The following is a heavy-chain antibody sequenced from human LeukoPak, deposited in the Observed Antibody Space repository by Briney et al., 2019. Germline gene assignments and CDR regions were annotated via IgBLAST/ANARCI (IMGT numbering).Heavy chain of an antibody. J-gene: IGHJ4*02. V-gene: IGHV1-18*01. CDR1: GYTFTSYG. CDR2: ISAYNGNT. Sequence: ASVKVSCKASGYTFTSYGISWVRQAPGQGLERMGWISAYNGNTNYAQKLQGRVTMTTDTSTSTAYMELRSLRSDDTAVYYCARTGGDYYDSSGYSFDYWGQGTLVTVSS. CDR3: ARTGGDYYDSSGYSFDY. D-gene: IGHD3-22*01.